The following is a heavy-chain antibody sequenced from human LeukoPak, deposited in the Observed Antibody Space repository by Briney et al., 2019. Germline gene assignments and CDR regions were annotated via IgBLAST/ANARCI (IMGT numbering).Heavy chain of an antibody. J-gene: IGHJ4*02. D-gene: IGHD6-19*01. V-gene: IGHV3-23*01. CDR3: HLAVIGAVADPFDY. CDR1: GLTFSSYA. CDR2: ISGSGGST. Sequence: GGSLRLSCAASGLTFSSYAMSWVRQAPGKGLEWVSAISGSGGSTYYADSVKGRFTISRDNSKNTLYLQMNSLRAEDTAVYYCHLAVIGAVADPFDYWGQGTLVTVSS.